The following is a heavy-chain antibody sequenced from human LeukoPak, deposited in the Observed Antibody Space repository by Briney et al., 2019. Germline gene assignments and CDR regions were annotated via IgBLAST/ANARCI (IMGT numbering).Heavy chain of an antibody. D-gene: IGHD4-11*01. Sequence: GGSLRLSCAASGFTFSTYRMNWVRQAPGKGLEWVSSISSSSSYIYYADSVNGRFTISRDNAKNSLFLQMNSLRAEDTAVYYCAREVRVTTVLDYWGQGSQVTVFS. J-gene: IGHJ4*02. V-gene: IGHV3-21*06. CDR3: AREVRVTTVLDY. CDR2: ISSSSSYI. CDR1: GFTFSTYR.